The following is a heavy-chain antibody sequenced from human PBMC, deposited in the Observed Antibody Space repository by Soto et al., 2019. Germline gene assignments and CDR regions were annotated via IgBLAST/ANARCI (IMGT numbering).Heavy chain of an antibody. D-gene: IGHD3-16*01. J-gene: IGHJ4*02. CDR3: KGDRGGRGGY. Sequence: EVQLVESGGGLVQPGGSLRLSCEVSGFIFSSYWMHWVRQVPGKGLVWVSRTNEDGSITNYADSVRGRFTISRDNAKNSFYREMSSRRVEDTAVFYCKGDRGGRGGYWGQGTLVTVSS. CDR2: TNEDGSIT. V-gene: IGHV3-74*01. CDR1: GFIFSSYW.